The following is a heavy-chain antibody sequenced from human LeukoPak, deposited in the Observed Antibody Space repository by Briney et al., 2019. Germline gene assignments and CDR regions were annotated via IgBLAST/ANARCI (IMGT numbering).Heavy chain of an antibody. V-gene: IGHV3-30-3*01. Sequence: GSLRLSCAASGFTFSSYAMHWVRQAPGKGLEWVAVISYDGSNKYYADSVKGRFTISRDNSKNTLYLQMNSLRAEDTAVYYCARDLTTVTPYYYYGMDVWGQGTTVTVSS. D-gene: IGHD4-11*01. CDR3: ARDLTTVTPYYYYGMDV. J-gene: IGHJ6*02. CDR2: ISYDGSNK. CDR1: GFTFSSYA.